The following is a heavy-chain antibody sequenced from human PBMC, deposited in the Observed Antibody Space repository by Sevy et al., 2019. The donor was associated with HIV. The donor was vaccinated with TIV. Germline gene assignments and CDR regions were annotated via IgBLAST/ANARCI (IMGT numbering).Heavy chain of an antibody. CDR1: GFTFSSYG. J-gene: IGHJ3*02. V-gene: IGHV3-33*01. D-gene: IGHD3-22*01. CDR3: ASLPNNYYDSSGYSGNDAFDI. Sequence: GGSLRLSCAASGFTFSSYGMHWVRQAPGKGLEWVAVIWNDRSNKHYADSVKGRFTISRDNSKNTLYLQMNSLRAEDTAVYYCASLPNNYYDSSGYSGNDAFDIWGQWTMVTVSS. CDR2: IWNDRSNK.